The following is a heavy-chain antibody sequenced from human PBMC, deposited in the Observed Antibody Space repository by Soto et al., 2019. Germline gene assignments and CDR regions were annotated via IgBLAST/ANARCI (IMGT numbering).Heavy chain of an antibody. V-gene: IGHV3-33*01. J-gene: IGHJ4*02. CDR1: GITFSLYG. CDR3: ATWQGSLNFHF. Sequence: GGSLRLSCAAPGITFSLYGMHWVRQAPGKGLEWVAAIWDDGRRKDYADSVKDRLFISRDNSKNTLYLQLDSLRPEDTAVYYCATWQGSLNFHFWGQGTLVTVSS. CDR2: IWDDGRRK.